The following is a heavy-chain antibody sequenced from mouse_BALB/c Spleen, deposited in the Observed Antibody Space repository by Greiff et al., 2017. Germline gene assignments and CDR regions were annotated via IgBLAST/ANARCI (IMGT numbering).Heavy chain of an antibody. J-gene: IGHJ1*01. CDR1: GFTFTDYY. CDR3: ARPDGSYWYFDD. V-gene: IGHV7-3*02. D-gene: IGHD2-3*01. CDR2: IRNKANGYTS. Sequence: EVKVVESGGGLVQPGGSLRLSCATSGFTFTDYYMSWVRQPPGKALEWLGFIRNKANGYTSEYSASVQGRFTSSRDNSQSLLYMRMNTLRAEDSSTYYCARPDGSYWYFDDWGAGTTVTVSS.